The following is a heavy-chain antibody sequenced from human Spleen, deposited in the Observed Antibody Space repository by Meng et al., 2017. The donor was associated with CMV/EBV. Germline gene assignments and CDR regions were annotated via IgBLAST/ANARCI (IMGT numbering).Heavy chain of an antibody. CDR3: ARLDKTDHYDAYGVPGNWFDP. CDR2: ISGNGGST. D-gene: IGHD4/OR15-4a*01. J-gene: IGHJ5*02. V-gene: IGHV3-23*01. Sequence: GESLKISCAASGFTFDDYAMHWVRQAPGKGLEWVSAISGNGGSTYYADSVKGRFTISRDNPENTLYLQMNSLRAEDTAVYHCARLDKTDHYDAYGVPGNWFDPWGQGTLVTVSS. CDR1: GFTFDDYA.